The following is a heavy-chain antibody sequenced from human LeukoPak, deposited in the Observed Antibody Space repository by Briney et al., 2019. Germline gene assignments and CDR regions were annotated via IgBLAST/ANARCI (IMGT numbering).Heavy chain of an antibody. CDR2: IYYSGST. D-gene: IGHD6-19*01. CDR3: AGQTGYSSGGFDY. Sequence: SETLSLTCTVSGGSISSYYWSWIRQPPGKGLEWIGYIYYSGSTNYNPSLKSRVTISVDTSKNQFSLKLSSVTAADTAVYYCAGQTGYSSGGFDYWGQGTLVTVSS. V-gene: IGHV4-59*08. J-gene: IGHJ4*02. CDR1: GGSISSYY.